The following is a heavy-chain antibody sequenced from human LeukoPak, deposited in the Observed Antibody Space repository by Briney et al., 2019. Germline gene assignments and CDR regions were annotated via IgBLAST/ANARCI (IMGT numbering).Heavy chain of an antibody. Sequence: PGGSLRLSCVASGFIIGSYWMSWVRQAPGKGLEWVANIRQDGSEKYYVDSVKGRLTISRDNAKNSLYLQMNNLTAADTAIYYCARAGYYGDDALDLWGQGTRVTVSS. CDR2: IRQDGSEK. CDR3: ARAGYYGDDALDL. D-gene: IGHD2/OR15-2a*01. J-gene: IGHJ3*01. CDR1: GFIIGSYW. V-gene: IGHV3-7*01.